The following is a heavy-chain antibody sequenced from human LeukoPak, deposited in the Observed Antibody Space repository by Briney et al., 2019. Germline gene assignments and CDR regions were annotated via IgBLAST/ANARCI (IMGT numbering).Heavy chain of an antibody. Sequence: SETLSLTCTVSGGSISSYYWSWTRQPAGKGLEWIGRIYTSGSTNYNPSLKSRVTMSVDTSKNQFSLKLSSVTAADTAVYYCARVKAAAGTPDYWGQGTLVTVSS. CDR2: IYTSGST. CDR1: GGSISSYY. CDR3: ARVKAAAGTPDY. V-gene: IGHV4-4*07. D-gene: IGHD6-13*01. J-gene: IGHJ4*02.